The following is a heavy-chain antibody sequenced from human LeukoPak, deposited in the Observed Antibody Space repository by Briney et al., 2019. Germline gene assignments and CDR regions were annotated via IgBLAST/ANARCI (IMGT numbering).Heavy chain of an antibody. V-gene: IGHV3-11*06. J-gene: IGHJ2*01. Sequence: GRFTISRDNAKNSLYLQMDSLRAEDTAAYYCARDTYRFFDLWGRGTLVTVSS. CDR3: ARDTYRFFDL.